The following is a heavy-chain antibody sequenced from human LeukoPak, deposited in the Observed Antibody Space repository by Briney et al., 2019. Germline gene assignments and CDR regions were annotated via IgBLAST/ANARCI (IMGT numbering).Heavy chain of an antibody. CDR3: ARVDGGQVWLGAFDY. J-gene: IGHJ4*02. V-gene: IGHV4-59*08. D-gene: IGHD3-10*01. CDR1: GGSISSYY. CDR2: IYYSGST. Sequence: SETLSLTCTVSGGSISSYYWSWIRQPPGKGLEWIGYIYYSGSTNYNPSLKSRVTISVATSKNQFSLKLSSVTAADTAVYYCARVDGGQVWLGAFDYWGQGTLVTVSS.